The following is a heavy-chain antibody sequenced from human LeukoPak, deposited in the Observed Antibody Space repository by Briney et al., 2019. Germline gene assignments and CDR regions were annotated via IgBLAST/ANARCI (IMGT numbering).Heavy chain of an antibody. D-gene: IGHD3-22*01. CDR2: IYNDDTT. Sequence: PGGSLRLSCAASGFTFSSNYMSWVRQAPGKGLEWVSVIYNDDTTYYADSLKGRFTISRDNSKSTLYLQMNSLRAEDTAVYFCAKDGDSSGYYWDSWGQGTLVTVSP. CDR1: GFTFSSNY. J-gene: IGHJ4*02. CDR3: AKDGDSSGYYWDS. V-gene: IGHV3-53*01.